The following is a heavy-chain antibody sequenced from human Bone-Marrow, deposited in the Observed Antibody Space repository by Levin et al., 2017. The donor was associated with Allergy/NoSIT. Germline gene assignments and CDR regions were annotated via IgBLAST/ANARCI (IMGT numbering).Heavy chain of an antibody. CDR1: GGFIRSAGYS. D-gene: IGHD3-10*01. J-gene: IGHJ3*02. CDR3: VRGGQVTMVRGVITTYAFDI. Sequence: SQTLSLTCGVSGGFIRSAGYSWSWIRQPPGKGLEWIGNIYHSGSTNYNPSLKSRVTMSVDRSKNQSTLELASVTAAGTAVYYCVRGGQVTMVRGVITTYAFDIWGQGTKVTVSS. V-gene: IGHV4-30-2*01. CDR2: IYHSGST.